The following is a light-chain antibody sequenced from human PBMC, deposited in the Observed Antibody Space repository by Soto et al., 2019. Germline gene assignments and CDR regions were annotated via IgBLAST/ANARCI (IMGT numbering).Light chain of an antibody. V-gene: IGLV1-47*01. Sequence: QAVVTQPPSASGTPGQRVTISCSGSSSNVGSNYVYWYQHRPGAAPRLLIYRNNQLPASVPNRFSGSKSGTSASLAISGLRPEDEADYYCASWDDSLTGGEVFGTGTKLTVL. CDR3: ASWDDSLTGGEV. J-gene: IGLJ1*01. CDR2: RNN. CDR1: SSNVGSNY.